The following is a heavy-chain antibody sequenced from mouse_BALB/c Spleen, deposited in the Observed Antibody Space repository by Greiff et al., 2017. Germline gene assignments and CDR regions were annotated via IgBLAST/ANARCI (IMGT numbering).Heavy chain of an antibody. D-gene: IGHD1-1*01. Sequence: QVQLQQPGAELVKPGASVKLSCKASGYTFTSYWMHWVKQRPGQGLEWIGEIDPSDSYTNYNQKFKGKATLTVDKSSSTAYMQLSSLTSEDSAVYYCARKFIITVVASDYWGQGTTLTVSS. CDR2: IDPSDSYT. V-gene: IGHV1-69*02. J-gene: IGHJ2*01. CDR3: ARKFIITVVASDY. CDR1: GYTFTSYW.